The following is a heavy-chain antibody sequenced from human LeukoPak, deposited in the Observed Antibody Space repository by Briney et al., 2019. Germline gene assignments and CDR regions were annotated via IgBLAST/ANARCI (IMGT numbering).Heavy chain of an antibody. J-gene: IGHJ4*02. CDR1: GGSISSGGYY. V-gene: IGHV4-30-2*01. D-gene: IGHD3-10*02. Sequence: PSQTLSLTCTVSGGSISSGGYYWSWIRQPPGKGLEWIGYIYHSGSTYYNPSLKSRVTISVDRSKNQFSLKLSSVTAADTAVYYCARGLFDPFFDYWGQGTLVTVSS. CDR2: IYHSGST. CDR3: ARGLFDPFFDY.